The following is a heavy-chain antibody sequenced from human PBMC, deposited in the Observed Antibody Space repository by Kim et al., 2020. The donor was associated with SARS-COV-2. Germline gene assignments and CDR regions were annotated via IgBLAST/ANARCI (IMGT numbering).Heavy chain of an antibody. CDR3: ASGYSFFGN. V-gene: IGHV3-7*01. D-gene: IGHD5-18*01. CDR2: IKQDGSEK. J-gene: IGHJ4*02. CDR1: GFTFSNYW. Sequence: GGSLRLSCAASGFTFSNYWMTWVRQAPGKGLEWVTNIKQDGSEKYYVDSVKGRFTISRDNAKNSLYLQMNSLRAEDTAVYYCASGYSFFGNWGQGALVTVSS.